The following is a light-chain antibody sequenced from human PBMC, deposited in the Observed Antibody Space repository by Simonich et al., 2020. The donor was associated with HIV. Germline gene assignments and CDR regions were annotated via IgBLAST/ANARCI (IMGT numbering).Light chain of an antibody. CDR3: QKYKSAPLT. CDR2: AAS. J-gene: IGKJ4*01. CDR1: QVISNY. Sequence: DIQMTQSPSSLSASVGDRVTITCRPSQVISNYLARYQQPPGKVPKLLIYAASTVQSGAPSRFRGSGSGTDFTLTISSLQPEDVATYYCQKYKSAPLTFGGGTKVEIK. V-gene: IGKV1-27*01.